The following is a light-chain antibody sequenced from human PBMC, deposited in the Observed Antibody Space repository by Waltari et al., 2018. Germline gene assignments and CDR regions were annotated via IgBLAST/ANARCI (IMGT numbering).Light chain of an antibody. CDR1: QSVSRA. Sequence: EIVLTQSPGTLSFSPGERATLSYRASQSVSRALAWYQQNPGQAPRLLSYGASNRATGIPDRFSGSGSGTDFSLIISRLEPEDFAVYYCQHYVSLPVTFGQGTKVEIK. CDR2: GAS. J-gene: IGKJ1*01. V-gene: IGKV3-20*01. CDR3: QHYVSLPVT.